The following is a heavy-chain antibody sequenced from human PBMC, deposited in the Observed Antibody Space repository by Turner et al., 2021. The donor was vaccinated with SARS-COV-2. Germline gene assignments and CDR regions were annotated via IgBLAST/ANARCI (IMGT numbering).Heavy chain of an antibody. CDR3: AKGSGGSSWYYFDS. D-gene: IGHD6-13*01. CDR2: ISVGGDTT. J-gene: IGHJ4*02. CDR1: GFTFSSYG. Sequence: EVQLLESGGGLVQPGGSLRLSCGASGFTFSSYGMSWVRQAPGKGLEWVSIISVGGDTTFYGDSVKGRFTISRDNSRNTLFLQMNSLRAEDTAVYYCAKGSGGSSWYYFDSWGQGTLVTVSS. V-gene: IGHV3-23*01.